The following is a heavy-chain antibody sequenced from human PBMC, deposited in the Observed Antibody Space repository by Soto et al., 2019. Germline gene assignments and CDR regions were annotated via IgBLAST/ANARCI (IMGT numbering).Heavy chain of an antibody. V-gene: IGHV3-23*01. Sequence: EVQLLESGGGLVQPGGSLRLSCAASGFTFSTYTMSWVRQAPGKGLEWVAAISGSGDSISYADSVKGRFTISRDNSKSTLYLQMNSLRAEDTAIYYCARSYRGGDYHFGFWGQGTLVTVSS. CDR1: GFTFSTYT. J-gene: IGHJ4*02. CDR2: ISGSGDSI. D-gene: IGHD4-17*01. CDR3: ARSYRGGDYHFGF.